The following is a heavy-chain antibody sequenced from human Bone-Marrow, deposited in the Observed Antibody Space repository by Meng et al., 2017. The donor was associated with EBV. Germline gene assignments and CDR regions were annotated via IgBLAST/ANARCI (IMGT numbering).Heavy chain of an antibody. Sequence: EVQLVESGGALVQLVGVRRLSCAASGFTFSSYWMHWVRQAPGKGLEWVSRTNENGAITTYADSVKGRFTISRDNAKNTLYLQMNSLRAEDTAVYYCSRDLAGSDDYWGQGTLVTVSS. J-gene: IGHJ4*02. V-gene: IGHV3-74*03. D-gene: IGHD1-14*01. CDR1: GFTFSSYW. CDR2: TNENGAIT. CDR3: SRDLAGSDDY.